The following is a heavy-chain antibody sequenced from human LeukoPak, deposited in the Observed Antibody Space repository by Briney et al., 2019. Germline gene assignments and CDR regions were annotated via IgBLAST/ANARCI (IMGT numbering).Heavy chain of an antibody. V-gene: IGHV3-30*01. Sequence: GGSLRLSCAASGFTFSIYGLHWVRQAPGKGLEWVAGISYDGSNKYYADSVKGRFTISRDNSKNTVYLQMNSLRAEDTAVYYCARDLATLGMDVWGKGTTVTVSS. CDR2: ISYDGSNK. J-gene: IGHJ6*04. CDR3: ARDLATLGMDV. D-gene: IGHD3-16*01. CDR1: GFTFSIYG.